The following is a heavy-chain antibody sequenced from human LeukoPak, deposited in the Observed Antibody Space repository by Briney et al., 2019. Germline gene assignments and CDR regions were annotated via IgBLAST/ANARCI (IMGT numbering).Heavy chain of an antibody. J-gene: IGHJ4*02. V-gene: IGHV1-69*05. CDR1: VGTLSPYA. CDR3: ATLEIATSGSYFDY. D-gene: IGHD5-24*01. Sequence: SVKVSPKASVGTLSPYAISSVRQAPLQAREWVGGGIPIFVTANNPHKFQRRETTPTHKPTSTAYMELSSLRSEDTAVYYCATLEIATSGSYFDYWGQGTLVTVSS. CDR2: GIPIFVTA.